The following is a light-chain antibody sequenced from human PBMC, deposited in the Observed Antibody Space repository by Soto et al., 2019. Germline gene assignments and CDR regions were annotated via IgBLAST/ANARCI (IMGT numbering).Light chain of an antibody. Sequence: QSALTQPASVSDSPGQSITISCTGTSSDIGVSTFVSWYQQHPGKAPELIIYEVSDRPSGVSHRFSGSKSGNTASLTISGLQAEDEADYYCSSYTTSHTLVFGGGTKLTVL. CDR1: SSDIGVSTF. V-gene: IGLV2-14*01. J-gene: IGLJ2*01. CDR2: EVS. CDR3: SSYTTSHTLV.